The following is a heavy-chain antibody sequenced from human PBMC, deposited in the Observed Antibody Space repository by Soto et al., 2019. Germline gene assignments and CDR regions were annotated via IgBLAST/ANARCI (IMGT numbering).Heavy chain of an antibody. Sequence: EVQLLESGGGLVQPGGSLRLSCAASGFTFSSYAMSWVRQAPGKGLEWVSTISGSGGSTYYADSVKGRFTISRDNSKNTLYMQMTGQRAKDTAVYYCAYQNSGGSERYYYYYLDVWGKVTTVTVSS. D-gene: IGHD3-10*01. CDR2: ISGSGGST. V-gene: IGHV3-23*01. J-gene: IGHJ6*03. CDR1: GFTFSSYA. CDR3: AYQNSGGSERYYYYYLDV.